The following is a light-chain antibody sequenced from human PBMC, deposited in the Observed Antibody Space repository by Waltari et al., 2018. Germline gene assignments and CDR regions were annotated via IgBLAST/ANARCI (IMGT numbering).Light chain of an antibody. Sequence: QSVLKQPPSVSGAPGQRVTISCTGSSSDIGARSDIHWYQHPPETAPKPLIYGNINRPPGVPDRFSGSKSGTSASLAITGLQSEDEADYYCQSYDSSLSGWVFGGGTRLTVL. CDR2: GNI. CDR1: SSDIGARSD. CDR3: QSYDSSLSGWV. V-gene: IGLV1-40*01. J-gene: IGLJ3*02.